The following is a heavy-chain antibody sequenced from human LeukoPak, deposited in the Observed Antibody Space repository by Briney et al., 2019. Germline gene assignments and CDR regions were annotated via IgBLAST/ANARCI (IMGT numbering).Heavy chain of an antibody. V-gene: IGHV3-9*01. CDR3: AKGAPTYYDFWSGYYRGGDWFDP. CDR2: ISWNSGSI. D-gene: IGHD3-3*01. CDR1: GFTFDDYA. Sequence: PGGSLRLSCAASGFTFDDYAMHWVRQAPGKGLEWVSGISWNSGSIGYADSVKGRFTISRDNAKNSLYLQMNSLRAEDTALYYSAKGAPTYYDFWSGYYRGGDWFDPWGQGTLVTVSS. J-gene: IGHJ5*02.